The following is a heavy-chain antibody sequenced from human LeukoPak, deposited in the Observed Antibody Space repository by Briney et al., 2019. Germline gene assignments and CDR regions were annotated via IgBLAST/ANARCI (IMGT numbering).Heavy chain of an antibody. CDR3: ARGLNVGFCSSTRCYIWFDP. D-gene: IGHD2-2*02. V-gene: IGHV4-4*07. J-gene: IGHJ5*02. Sequence: SETLSLTCTVSGGSISSYYWNWIRQPAGKGLEWIGHIYTSGSTNYNPSLMSRVTMSIDTSKNQFSLKLSSVTAADTAVYYCARGLNVGFCSSTRCYIWFDPWGQGTLVTVSS. CDR1: GGSISSYY. CDR2: IYTSGST.